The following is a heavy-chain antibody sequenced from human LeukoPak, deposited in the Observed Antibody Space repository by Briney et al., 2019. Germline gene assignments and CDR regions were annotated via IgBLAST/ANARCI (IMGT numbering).Heavy chain of an antibody. V-gene: IGHV3-23*01. J-gene: IGHJ4*02. CDR2: ISGSGGST. D-gene: IGHD2-2*02. Sequence: GGSLRLSCAASGFTFSSYAVSWVRQAPGKGLEWVSAISGSGGSTYYADSVKGRFTISRDNSKNTLYLQMNSLRAEDTAVYYCAKARPAAIRGYYFDYWGQGTLVTVSS. CDR1: GFTFSSYA. CDR3: AKARPAAIRGYYFDY.